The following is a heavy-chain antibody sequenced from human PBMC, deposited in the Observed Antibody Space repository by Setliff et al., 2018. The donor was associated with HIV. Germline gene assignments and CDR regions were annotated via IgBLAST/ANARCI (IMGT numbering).Heavy chain of an antibody. D-gene: IGHD5-18*01. CDR1: GFTFSSYS. J-gene: IGHJ4*02. CDR3: ARDYKVTPQFDY. CDR2: ISSSSSYI. Sequence: GGSLRLSCAASGFTFSSYSMNWVRQAPWKGLEWVSSISSSSSYIYYADSVKGRFTISRDNAKNSLYLQMNSLRAEDTAVYYCARDYKVTPQFDYWGQGTLVTVSS. V-gene: IGHV3-21*01.